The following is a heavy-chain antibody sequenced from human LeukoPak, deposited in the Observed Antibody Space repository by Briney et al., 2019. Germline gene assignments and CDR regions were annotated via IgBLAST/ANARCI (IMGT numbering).Heavy chain of an antibody. Sequence: PSETLSLTCTVSGGSISSGGHTWSWIRQPPGKGLEWIGYIYFSGSTNYNPSLKSRVTISLETSKNQFSLKLSSMTAADTAVYYCARSLVAGTGLFDSWGQGTLVTVSS. V-gene: IGHV4-61*08. CDR2: IYFSGST. J-gene: IGHJ4*02. D-gene: IGHD6-19*01. CDR3: ARSLVAGTGLFDS. CDR1: GGSISSGGHT.